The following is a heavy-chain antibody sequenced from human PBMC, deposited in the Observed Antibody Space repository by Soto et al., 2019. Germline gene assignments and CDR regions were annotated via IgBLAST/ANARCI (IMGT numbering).Heavy chain of an antibody. Sequence: QVQLQESGPGLVKPSQTLSLTCTVSGGSISSGGYYWSWIRQHPGKGLEWIGYIYYSGSTYYNPSLKSRVTISVDPSKTQFSLKLSSVTAAATAVYYCASFTIFGVVNGYYFDYWGQGTLVTVYS. CDR3: ASFTIFGVVNGYYFDY. J-gene: IGHJ4*02. CDR1: GGSISSGGYY. CDR2: IYYSGST. V-gene: IGHV4-31*03. D-gene: IGHD3-3*01.